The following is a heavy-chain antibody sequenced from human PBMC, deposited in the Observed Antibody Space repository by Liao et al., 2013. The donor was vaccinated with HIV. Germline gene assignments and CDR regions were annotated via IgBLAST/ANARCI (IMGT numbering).Heavy chain of an antibody. Sequence: QVQLQQWGAGLVKPSETLSLTCAVYGGSFSSYQWNWIRQFPGKGLEWIGEITHSGRAEYNPALKSRVTMSVDTSKKQFALKVRSVTAADTAVYYCARGHVVVVIPGFDIWGQGTLVTVSA. CDR3: ARGHVVVVIPGFDI. D-gene: IGHD2-21*01. CDR1: GGSFSSYQ. J-gene: IGHJ3*02. CDR2: ITHSGRA. V-gene: IGHV4-34*01.